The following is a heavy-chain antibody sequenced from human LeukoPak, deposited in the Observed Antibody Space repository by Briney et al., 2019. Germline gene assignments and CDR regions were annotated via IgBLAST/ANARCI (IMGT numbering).Heavy chain of an antibody. J-gene: IGHJ5*02. CDR3: ARGDYDFWSGTSPKNWFDP. Sequence: ASVKVSCKASGYTFTGYYMHWVRQAPGQGLEWMGWINPNSGGTNYAQKFQGRVTMTRDTSISTAYMELSRLRSEDTAVYYCARGDYDFWSGTSPKNWFDPWGQGTLVTVSS. V-gene: IGHV1-2*02. CDR2: INPNSGGT. D-gene: IGHD3-3*01. CDR1: GYTFTGYY.